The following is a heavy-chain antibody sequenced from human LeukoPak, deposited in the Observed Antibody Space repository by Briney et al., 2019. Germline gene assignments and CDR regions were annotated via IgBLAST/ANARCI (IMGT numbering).Heavy chain of an antibody. D-gene: IGHD2-8*01. CDR1: GGSFSGYY. Sequence: SEILSLTCAVYGGSFSGYYWSWIRQPPGKGLEWIGEINHSGSTNYNPSLKSRVTISVDTSKNQFSLKLSSVTAADTAVYYCARGLMLDYWGQGTLVTVSS. V-gene: IGHV4-34*01. CDR3: ARGLMLDY. CDR2: INHSGST. J-gene: IGHJ4*02.